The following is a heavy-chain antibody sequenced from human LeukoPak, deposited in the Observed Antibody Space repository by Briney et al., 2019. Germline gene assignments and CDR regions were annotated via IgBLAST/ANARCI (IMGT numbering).Heavy chain of an antibody. Sequence: PSETLSLTCTVSGYSINSGYYWGWIRQPPGKGLEWIGYIYHSGSTYYNPSLKSRVTISVDTSKNQFSLKLSSVTAADTAVYYCARRLRIQLWFDWFDPWGQGTLVTVSS. D-gene: IGHD5-18*01. V-gene: IGHV4-38-2*02. CDR1: GYSINSGYY. CDR3: ARRLRIQLWFDWFDP. J-gene: IGHJ5*02. CDR2: IYHSGST.